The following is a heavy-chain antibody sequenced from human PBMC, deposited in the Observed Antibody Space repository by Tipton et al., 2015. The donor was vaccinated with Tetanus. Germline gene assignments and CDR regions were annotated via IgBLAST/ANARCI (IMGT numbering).Heavy chain of an antibody. J-gene: IGHJ3*02. D-gene: IGHD4-11*01. CDR3: ARNVYTVTNDAFDI. V-gene: IGHV4-59*01. CDR2: ITYSRAT. CDR1: GGSLSSSH. Sequence: TLSLTCTVSGGSLSSSHWAWIRQPPGKGLEWLGKITYSRATNYNSSLKSRVTISLDASTSQFSLKLTSATAADTAVYYCARNVYTVTNDAFDIWGHGTLVNVSS.